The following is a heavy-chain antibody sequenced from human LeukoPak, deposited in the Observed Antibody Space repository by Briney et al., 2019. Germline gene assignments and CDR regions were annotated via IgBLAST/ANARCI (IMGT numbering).Heavy chain of an antibody. V-gene: IGHV6-1*01. J-gene: IGHJ3*01. Sequence: PSQTLSLTCAISGDSVSRNDAGWSSIRQSRSRGLGWQARTYYRSKWYKDDAGSVKGRIIINGDTAKTQFSLKVNSVTPEDTALYFCARGGLVRGSITSMIGFDVWGQGIMVTVSS. D-gene: IGHD3-10*01. CDR2: TYYRSKWYK. CDR3: ARGGLVRGSITSMIGFDV. CDR1: GDSVSRNDAG.